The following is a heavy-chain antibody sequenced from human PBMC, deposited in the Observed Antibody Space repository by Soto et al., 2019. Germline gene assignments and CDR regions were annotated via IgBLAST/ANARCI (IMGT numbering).Heavy chain of an antibody. D-gene: IGHD3-10*01. CDR3: AKYYYGSGSHAAFDI. CDR1: GLTFSSYA. V-gene: IGHV3-23*01. CDR2: ISGSGGST. Sequence: GGSLRLSCGASGLTFSSYAMSWVPQAPGKGLEWVSAISGSGGSTYYADSVKGRFTISRDNSKNTLYLQMNSLRAEDTAVYYCAKYYYGSGSHAAFDIWGQGTMVTVSS. J-gene: IGHJ3*02.